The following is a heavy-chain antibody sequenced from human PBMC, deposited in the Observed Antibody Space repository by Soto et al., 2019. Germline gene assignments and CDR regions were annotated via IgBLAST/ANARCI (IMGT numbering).Heavy chain of an antibody. CDR1: GYTFISYS. D-gene: IGHD6-13*01. CDR3: AREGAHSTGWYDYFDQ. Sequence: QVQLVQSGGEVKKPGASVNISCKATGYTFISYSITWVRQAPGQGLEWTGWISTYNGNTKYAQSLQGRVTLTRDTSTNTAFMEIRGLRSDDTAIYYCAREGAHSTGWYDYFDQWGHGTLVAVSP. CDR2: ISTYNGNT. J-gene: IGHJ4*01. V-gene: IGHV1-18*04.